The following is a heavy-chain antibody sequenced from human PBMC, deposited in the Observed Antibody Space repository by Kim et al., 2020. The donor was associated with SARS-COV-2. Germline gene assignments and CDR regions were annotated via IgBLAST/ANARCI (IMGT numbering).Heavy chain of an antibody. Sequence: GGSLRLSCAASGFTFSSYGMHWVRQAPGKGLEWVAVISYDGSNKYYADSVKGRFTISRDNSKNTLYLQMNSLRAEDTAVYYCARSNSRSAYYYGMDVWGQGTTVTVSS. CDR1: GFTFSSYG. J-gene: IGHJ6*02. CDR2: ISYDGSNK. D-gene: IGHD1-26*01. CDR3: ARSNSRSAYYYGMDV. V-gene: IGHV3-30*03.